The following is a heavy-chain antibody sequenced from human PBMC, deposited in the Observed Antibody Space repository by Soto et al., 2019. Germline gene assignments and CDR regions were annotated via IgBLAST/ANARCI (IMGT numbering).Heavy chain of an antibody. CDR1: GYTFTGYY. CDR3: ARGPPGYSSSWYYSDAFDI. CDR2: INPNSGGT. V-gene: IGHV1-2*02. J-gene: IGHJ3*02. Sequence: ASVKVSCKASGYTFTGYYMHWVRQAPGQGLEWMGWINPNSGGTNYAQKFQGGVTMTRDTSISTAYMELSRLRSDDTAVYYCARGPPGYSSSWYYSDAFDIWGQGTMVTVSS. D-gene: IGHD6-13*01.